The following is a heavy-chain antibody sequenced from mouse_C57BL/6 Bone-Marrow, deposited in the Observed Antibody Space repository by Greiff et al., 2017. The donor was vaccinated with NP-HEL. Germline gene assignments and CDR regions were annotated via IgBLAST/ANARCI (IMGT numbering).Heavy chain of an antibody. CDR3: ARIRDGKGGMGY. D-gene: IGHD2-1*01. V-gene: IGHV3-8*01. J-gene: IGHJ4*01. Sequence: VQLQQSGPGLAKPSQTLSLSCSVTGYSITSDYWNWIRKFPGNKLEYMGYISYSGSTYYNPSLKRRISITRDTSTNQYYLQLNSVTTEDTATYYFARIRDGKGGMGYWGQGTSVTVSS. CDR2: ISYSGST. CDR1: GYSITSDY.